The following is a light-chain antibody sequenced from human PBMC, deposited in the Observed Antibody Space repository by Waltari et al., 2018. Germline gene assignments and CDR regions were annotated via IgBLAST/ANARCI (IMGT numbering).Light chain of an antibody. J-gene: IGLJ2*01. V-gene: IGLV4-69*02. Sequence: QLEKGPRFLMTFNCGGSYIKGAGIPDRCSGSSSGAERYLIISSLQFEDEADYYCQTWGTGIFWTFGGGTKLTVL. CDR2: FNCGGSY. CDR3: QTWGTGIFWT.